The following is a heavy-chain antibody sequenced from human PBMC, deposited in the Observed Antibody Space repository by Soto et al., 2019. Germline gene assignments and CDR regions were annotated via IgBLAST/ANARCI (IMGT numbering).Heavy chain of an antibody. CDR3: ATRGCGGDCYSNYYYGMDV. CDR2: IIPIFGTA. Sequence: RASVKVSCKASGGTFSSYAISWVRQAPGQGLEWMGGIIPIFGTANYAQKFQGRVTITADESTSTAYMELSSLRSEDTAAYYCATRGCGGDCYSNYYYGMDVWGQGTTVTVSS. CDR1: GGTFSSYA. D-gene: IGHD2-21*02. J-gene: IGHJ6*02. V-gene: IGHV1-69*13.